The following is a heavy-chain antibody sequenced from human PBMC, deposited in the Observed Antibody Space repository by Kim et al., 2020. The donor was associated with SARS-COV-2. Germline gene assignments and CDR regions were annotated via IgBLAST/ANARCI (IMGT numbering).Heavy chain of an antibody. CDR3: AKGDIVAKNFDY. J-gene: IGHJ4*02. V-gene: IGHV1-46*01. Sequence: YEQKFQGRVTMTRDTSTSTVYMELSSLRSEDTAVYYCAKGDIVAKNFDYWGQGTLVTVSS. D-gene: IGHD5-12*01.